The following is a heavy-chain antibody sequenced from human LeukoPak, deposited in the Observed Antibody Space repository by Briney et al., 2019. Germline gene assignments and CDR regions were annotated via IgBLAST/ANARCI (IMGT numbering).Heavy chain of an antibody. Sequence: SETLSLTCTVSGGSISSYYWSWIRQPPGKGLEWIGYIYYSGSTNYNPSLKSRVTISVDTSKNQFSLKLSSVTAADTAVYYCARRPGEWELLSGAFDIWGQGTMVTVSS. J-gene: IGHJ3*02. D-gene: IGHD1-26*01. CDR2: IYYSGST. CDR3: ARRPGEWELLSGAFDI. V-gene: IGHV4-59*01. CDR1: GGSISSYY.